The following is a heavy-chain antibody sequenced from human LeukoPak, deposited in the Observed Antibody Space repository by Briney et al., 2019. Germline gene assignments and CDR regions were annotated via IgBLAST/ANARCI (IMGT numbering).Heavy chain of an antibody. CDR2: ISSSSSYI. J-gene: IGHJ4*02. CDR3: ARAAGYQLLSLFDY. V-gene: IGHV3-21*01. Sequence: PGGSLRLSCAASGFTFSSYSMNLVRQAPGKGLEWVSSISSSSSYIYYADSVKGRFTISRDNAKNSLYLQMNSLRAEDTAVYYCARAAGYQLLSLFDYWGQGTLVTVSS. D-gene: IGHD2-2*01. CDR1: GFTFSSYS.